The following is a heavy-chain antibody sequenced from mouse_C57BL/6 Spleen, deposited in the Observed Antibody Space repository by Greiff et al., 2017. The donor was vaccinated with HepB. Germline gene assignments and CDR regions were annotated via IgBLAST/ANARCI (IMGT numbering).Heavy chain of an antibody. J-gene: IGHJ4*01. CDR3: ARAAQATGDYAMDY. Sequence: VQLQQPGAELVRPGSSVKLSCKASGYTFTSYWMHWVKQRPIQGLEWIGNIDPSDSETHYNQKFKDKATLTVDKSSSTAYMQLSSLTSEDSAVYYCARAAQATGDYAMDYWGQGTSVTVSS. CDR2: IDPSDSET. V-gene: IGHV1-52*01. CDR1: GYTFTSYW. D-gene: IGHD3-2*02.